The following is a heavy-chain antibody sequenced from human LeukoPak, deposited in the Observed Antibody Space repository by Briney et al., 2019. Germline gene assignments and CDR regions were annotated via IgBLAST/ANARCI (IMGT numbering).Heavy chain of an antibody. J-gene: IGHJ4*02. V-gene: IGHV3-7*01. D-gene: IGHD3-16*01. CDR3: ARDWRTQVLHPYYFEY. Sequence: GRSLRLSCAASGFTFSSYWMSWVRQAPGKGLEWVANIKQDGSEKYYVDSVKGRFTISRDNAKNSLYLQMNSLRAEDTAVYYCARDWRTQVLHPYYFEYWGQGVLVTVSS. CDR2: IKQDGSEK. CDR1: GFTFSSYW.